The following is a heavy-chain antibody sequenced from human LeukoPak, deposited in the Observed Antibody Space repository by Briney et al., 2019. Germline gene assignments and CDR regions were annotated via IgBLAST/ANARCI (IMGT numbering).Heavy chain of an antibody. D-gene: IGHD5-12*01. CDR2: INPSGGST. J-gene: IGHJ4*02. Sequence: GASVKVSCKASGYTFTSYYMHWVRQAPGQGLEWMGIINPSGGSTSYAQKFQGRVTMTRDTSTSTVYMELSSLRSEDTAVYYCARDRLAYFGYDTYFDYWGQGTLVTVSS. CDR1: GYTFTSYY. V-gene: IGHV1-46*01. CDR3: ARDRLAYFGYDTYFDY.